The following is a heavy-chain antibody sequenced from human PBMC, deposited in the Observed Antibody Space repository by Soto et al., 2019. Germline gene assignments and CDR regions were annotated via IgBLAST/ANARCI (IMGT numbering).Heavy chain of an antibody. Sequence: GGSLRLSCATSGFTFSSFDMDWVRQAPGKGLEWVSSIHRASTYIYYADSVRGRFTISRDNAKSSLYLQMNSLTVEDTAVYYCARRAVTTYHFFGCWGQGALVTVSS. V-gene: IGHV3-21*06. J-gene: IGHJ4*02. CDR2: IHRASTYI. CDR1: GFTFSSFD. D-gene: IGHD4-17*01. CDR3: ARRAVTTYHFFGC.